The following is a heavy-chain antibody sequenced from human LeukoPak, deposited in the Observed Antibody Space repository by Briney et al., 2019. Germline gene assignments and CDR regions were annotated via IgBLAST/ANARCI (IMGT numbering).Heavy chain of an antibody. CDR2: INHSGST. D-gene: IGHD6-19*01. V-gene: IGHV4-34*01. J-gene: IGHJ4*02. CDR1: GGSISSYY. CDR3: ARGGGWPTYYFDY. Sequence: SETLSLTCTVSGGSISSYYWSWIRQPPGKGLEWIGEINHSGSTNYNPSLKSRVTISVDTSKNQFSLKLSSVTAADTAVYYCARGGGWPTYYFDYWGQGTLVTVSS.